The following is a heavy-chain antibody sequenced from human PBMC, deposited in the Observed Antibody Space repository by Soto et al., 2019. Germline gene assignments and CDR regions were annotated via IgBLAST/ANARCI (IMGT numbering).Heavy chain of an antibody. J-gene: IGHJ4*02. CDR1: GGSISTSNW. CDR2: VYRTGST. CDR3: ARARATIAAAAIFDC. V-gene: IGHV4-4*02. D-gene: IGHD6-13*01. Sequence: QVQLQESGPGRVKPSGTLSLTYAVSGGSISTSNWWSWVRQPPGKGLEWSGEVYRTGSTNYNPSLESRLTISVDKSKNQFSLKLTSVTAADTAVYYGARARATIAAAAIFDCWGQGTLVTVSS.